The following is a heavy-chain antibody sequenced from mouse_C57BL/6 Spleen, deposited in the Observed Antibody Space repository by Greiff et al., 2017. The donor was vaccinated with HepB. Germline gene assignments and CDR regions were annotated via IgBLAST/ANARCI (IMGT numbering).Heavy chain of an antibody. CDR2: INPNNGGT. D-gene: IGHD3-2*02. V-gene: IGHV1-18*01. Sequence: EVQLQQSGPELVKPGASVKIPCKASGYTFTDYNMDWVKQSHGKSLEWIGDINPNNGGTIYNQKFKGKATLTVDKSSSTAYMELRSLTSEDTAVYYWARGDSSGYLYYFDYWGQGTTLTVSS. CDR1: GYTFTDYN. CDR3: ARGDSSGYLYYFDY. J-gene: IGHJ2*01.